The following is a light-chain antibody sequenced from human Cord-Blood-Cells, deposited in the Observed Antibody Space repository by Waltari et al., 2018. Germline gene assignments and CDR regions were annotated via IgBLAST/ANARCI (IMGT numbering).Light chain of an antibody. J-gene: IGLJ3*02. CDR2: DNN. Sequence: QSVLTQPPSASGTPGQRVTISCSGSSTHTGSNPVNWYQQLPGTSPKLLIYDNNDRPSGVPDRFSGSKSGTSASLAISGLQSEDEADYYCAAWDDSLNGPVFGGGTELTVL. CDR3: AAWDDSLNGPV. CDR1: STHTGSNP. V-gene: IGLV1-44*01.